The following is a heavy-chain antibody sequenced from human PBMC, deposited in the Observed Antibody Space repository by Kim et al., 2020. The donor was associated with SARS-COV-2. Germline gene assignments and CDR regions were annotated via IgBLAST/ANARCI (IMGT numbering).Heavy chain of an antibody. CDR2: IYWDDNK. D-gene: IGHD6-19*01. CDR1: GFSLSTSGVG. J-gene: IGHJ4*02. CDR3: AHSPRAGVRVSGTSYDY. Sequence: SGPTLVHPTPTLTLTCTFSGFSLSTSGVGVGWIRQPPGKALEWLALIYWDDNKRYSPSLKNRLTITKDTSKNQVVLTMTNMDPVDTATYFCAHSPRAGVRVSGTSYDYWGQGTLVTVSS. V-gene: IGHV2-5*02.